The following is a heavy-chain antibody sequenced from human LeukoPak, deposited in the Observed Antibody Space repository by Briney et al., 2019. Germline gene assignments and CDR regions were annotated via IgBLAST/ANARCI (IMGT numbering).Heavy chain of an antibody. D-gene: IGHD4-11*01. CDR2: IYYSGST. Sequence: SQTLSLTCTVSGGPISRGVYFWTWIRQHPGKGLEWIGYIYYSGSTYYNPSLKSRLTISVDTSNNRFSLNLRSVTAADTAVYYCARADAFGNNNYLNWFDSWGQGILVTVSS. CDR3: ARADAFGNNNYLNWFDS. J-gene: IGHJ5*01. CDR1: GGPISRGVYF. V-gene: IGHV4-31*03.